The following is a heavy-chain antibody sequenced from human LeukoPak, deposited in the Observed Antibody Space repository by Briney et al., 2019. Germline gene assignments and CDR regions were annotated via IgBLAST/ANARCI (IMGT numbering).Heavy chain of an antibody. CDR3: AKNYYDSSGSSYYFDY. CDR1: GFTFDDYA. CDR2: ISWNSGHI. Sequence: PGGSLRLSCAASGFTFDDYAMHWVRQAPGKGLEWVSGISWNSGHIGYADSVKGRFTISRDNSKNTLYLQMNSLRAEDTALYYCAKNYYDSSGSSYYFDYWGQGTLVTVSS. J-gene: IGHJ4*02. V-gene: IGHV3-9*01. D-gene: IGHD3-22*01.